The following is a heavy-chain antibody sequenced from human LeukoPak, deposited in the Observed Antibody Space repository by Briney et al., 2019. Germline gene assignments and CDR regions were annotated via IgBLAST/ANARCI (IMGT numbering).Heavy chain of an antibody. Sequence: GGSLRLSCAASGFTFSSYSMNWVRQAPGKGLEWVSSISSSSSYIYYADSVKGRFTISRDNAKNSLYLQMNSLRAEDTAVYCCASAVAAAPIDAFDIWGQGTMVTVSS. CDR1: GFTFSSYS. CDR2: ISSSSSYI. CDR3: ASAVAAAPIDAFDI. J-gene: IGHJ3*02. V-gene: IGHV3-21*01. D-gene: IGHD6-13*01.